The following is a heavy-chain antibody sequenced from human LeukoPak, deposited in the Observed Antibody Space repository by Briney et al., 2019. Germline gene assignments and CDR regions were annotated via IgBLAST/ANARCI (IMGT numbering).Heavy chain of an antibody. J-gene: IGHJ4*02. D-gene: IGHD3-22*01. Sequence: ASVKVSCKASGYTFTSYAMHWVRQAPGQRIEWMGWINAGNGNTKYSQKFQGRVTITRDTSASTAYMELSSLRSEDTAVYYCARYYYDSSGYYREYYFDYWGQGTLVTVSS. CDR2: INAGNGNT. CDR3: ARYYYDSSGYYREYYFDY. CDR1: GYTFTSYA. V-gene: IGHV1-3*01.